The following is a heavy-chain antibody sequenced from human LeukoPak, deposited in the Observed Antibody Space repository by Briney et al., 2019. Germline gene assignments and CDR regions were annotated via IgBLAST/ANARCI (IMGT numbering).Heavy chain of an antibody. D-gene: IGHD3-22*01. Sequence: WASVKVSCKASGYTFTGYYMHWVRQAPGQGLEWMGWINPNSGGTNYAQKFQGRVTMTRDTSISAAYMELSRLRSDDTAVYYCAREASGYYYDSSGYYRGWFDPWGQGTLVTVSS. J-gene: IGHJ5*02. V-gene: IGHV1-2*02. CDR3: AREASGYYYDSSGYYRGWFDP. CDR2: INPNSGGT. CDR1: GYTFTGYY.